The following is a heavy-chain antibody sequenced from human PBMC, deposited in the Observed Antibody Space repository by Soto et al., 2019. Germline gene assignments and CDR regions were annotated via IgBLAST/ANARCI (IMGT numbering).Heavy chain of an antibody. CDR2: IYHSGST. D-gene: IGHD3-22*01. V-gene: IGHV4-4*02. Sequence: SETLSLTCAVSGGSISSSNWWSWVRQPPGKGLEWIGEIYHSGSTNYNPSLKSRVTISVDKSKNQFSLKLSSVTAADTAVYYCARDWGSGYYNWFDPWGQGTLVTVSS. CDR1: GGSISSSNW. CDR3: ARDWGSGYYNWFDP. J-gene: IGHJ5*02.